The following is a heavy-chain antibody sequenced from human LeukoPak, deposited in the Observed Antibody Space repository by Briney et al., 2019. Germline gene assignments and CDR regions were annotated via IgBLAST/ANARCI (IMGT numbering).Heavy chain of an antibody. D-gene: IGHD3-16*02. J-gene: IGHJ5*02. CDR1: GGTFSSYA. CDR2: IIPIFGTA. Sequence: SVKVSCKASGGTFSSYAISWVRQAPGQGLEWMGRIIPIFGTANYAQKFQGRVTITTDESTSTAYMELSSLRSEDTAVYYCARGPPLGLGEISSWSQGTLVTVSS. V-gene: IGHV1-69*05. CDR3: ARGPPLGLGEISS.